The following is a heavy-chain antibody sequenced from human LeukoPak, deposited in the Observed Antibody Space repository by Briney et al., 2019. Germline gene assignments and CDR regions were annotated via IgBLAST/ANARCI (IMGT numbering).Heavy chain of an antibody. CDR3: ARELSGYDLNWFDP. J-gene: IGHJ5*02. V-gene: IGHV4-39*07. CDR2: IYYSGST. CDR1: GFSIRSLESY. D-gene: IGHD5-12*01. Sequence: PSETLSLTCSVSGFSIRSLESYWGWIRQPPGKGLEWIGSIYYSGSTYYNPSLKSRVTISVDTSKNQFSLKLSSVTAADTAVYYCARELSGYDLNWFDPWGQGTLVTVSS.